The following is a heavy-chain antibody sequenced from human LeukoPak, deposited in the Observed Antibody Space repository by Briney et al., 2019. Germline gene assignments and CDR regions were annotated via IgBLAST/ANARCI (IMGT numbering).Heavy chain of an antibody. CDR3: ARVRRACSGGNCYAPYYYHYMDV. Sequence: GGSLRLSCAASGFTFSSYSMNWVRQAPGKGLEWVSYISSSSSTIYYADSVKGRFTISRDNAKNSLYLQMNSLRAEDTAVYYCARVRRACSGGNCYAPYYYHYMDVWGKGTTVTISS. CDR1: GFTFSSYS. J-gene: IGHJ6*03. D-gene: IGHD2-15*01. CDR2: ISSSSSTI. V-gene: IGHV3-48*01.